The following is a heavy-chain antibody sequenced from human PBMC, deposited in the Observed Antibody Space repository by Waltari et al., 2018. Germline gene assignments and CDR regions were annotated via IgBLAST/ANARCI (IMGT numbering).Heavy chain of an antibody. CDR3: ARILGYCTNGVCYLSRYWYFDL. D-gene: IGHD2-8*01. CDR2: IFSNDEK. V-gene: IGHV2-26*01. J-gene: IGHJ2*01. CDR1: GFSLSNARMG. Sequence: QVTLKESGPVLVKPTETLTLTCTVSGFSLSNARMGVSWIRQPPGKALEWLAHIFSNDEKSYSTSLRSRLTISKATCKSQVVLTMTNMDPVDTATYYCARILGYCTNGVCYLSRYWYFDLWGRGTLVTVSS.